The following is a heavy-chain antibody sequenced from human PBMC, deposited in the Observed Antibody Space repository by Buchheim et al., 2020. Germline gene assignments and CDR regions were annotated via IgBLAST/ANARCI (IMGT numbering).Heavy chain of an antibody. D-gene: IGHD2-21*01. CDR1: GFTFDDYG. J-gene: IGHJ4*02. CDR3: ARNYPPYCGGDCYYDY. CDR2: INWNGGSK. V-gene: IGHV3-20*04. Sequence: VQLVESGGGVVQPGRSLRLSCAASGFTFDDYGMTWVRQAPGKGLEWVSGINWNGGSKGYGDSVKGRFTISRDNAKNSLYLQMNSLRAEDTALYYCARNYPPYCGGDCYYDYWGQGTL.